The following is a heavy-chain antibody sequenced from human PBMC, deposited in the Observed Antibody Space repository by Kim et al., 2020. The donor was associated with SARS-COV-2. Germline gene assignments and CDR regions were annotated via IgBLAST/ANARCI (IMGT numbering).Heavy chain of an antibody. V-gene: IGHV1-18*01. J-gene: IGHJ5*02. CDR3: AREKDYGGNAGWFDP. CDR2: IRAYNGNT. CDR1: GYTFTSYG. Sequence: ASVKVSCKASGYTFTSYGISWVRQAPGQGLEWMGWIRAYNGNTNYAQKLQGRVTMTTDTSTSTAYMELRSLRSDDTAVYYCAREKDYGGNAGWFDPWGQGTLVTVSS. D-gene: IGHD4-17*01.